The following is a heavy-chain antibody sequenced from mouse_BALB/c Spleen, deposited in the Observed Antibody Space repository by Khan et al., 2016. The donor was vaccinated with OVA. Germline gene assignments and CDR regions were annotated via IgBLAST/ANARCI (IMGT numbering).Heavy chain of an antibody. CDR1: GYTFTNYG. V-gene: IGHV9-1*02. J-gene: IGHJ4*01. CDR3: ARGAYYDAMDY. D-gene: IGHD2-10*01. CDR2: IFTYTGQP. Sequence: QIQLVQSGPELKKPGETVEISCKASGYTFTNYGVSWVKQAPGKDLKWMGWIFTYTGQPTYADDFKGRFAFSLETSASTAFLQINNLKNEDMATYFCARGAYYDAMDYWGQGTSVTVSS.